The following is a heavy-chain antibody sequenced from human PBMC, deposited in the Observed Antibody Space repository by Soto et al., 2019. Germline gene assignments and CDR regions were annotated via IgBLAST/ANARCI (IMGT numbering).Heavy chain of an antibody. V-gene: IGHV1-69*06. D-gene: IGHD2-2*02. CDR3: ARGPVVPAALPYYYGMDV. Sequence: SVKVSCTASGGTFSSYAISWVRQPPGQGLEWMGGIIPIFGTANYAQKFQGRVTITADKSTSTAYMELSSLRSEDTAVYYCARGPVVPAALPYYYGMDVWGQGTTVTVSS. J-gene: IGHJ6*02. CDR2: IIPIFGTA. CDR1: GGTFSSYA.